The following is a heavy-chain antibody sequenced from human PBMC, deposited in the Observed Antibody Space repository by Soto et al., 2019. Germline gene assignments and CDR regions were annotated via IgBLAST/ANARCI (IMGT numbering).Heavy chain of an antibody. CDR3: ARGALKWLVQAY. Sequence: EVQLVESGGXXVKPGGSLRLSCAASGFTFSSYSMNWVRQAPGKGLEWVSSISSSSSYIYYADSVKGRFTISRDNAKNSLYLQMNSLRAEDTAVYYCARGALKWLVQAYWGQGTLVTVSS. D-gene: IGHD6-19*01. CDR1: GFTFSSYS. V-gene: IGHV3-21*01. J-gene: IGHJ4*02. CDR2: ISSSSSYI.